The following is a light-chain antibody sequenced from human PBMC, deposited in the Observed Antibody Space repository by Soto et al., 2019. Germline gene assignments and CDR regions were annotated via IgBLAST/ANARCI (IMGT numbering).Light chain of an antibody. Sequence: HITQSPSTLSASVGDRVSITCRASQSINNWLAWYQQKPGKAPKLLIYKTSDLESGVPSRFSGSGSGTDFTLTISSLQPEDFATYYCLQDYNYPRTFGQGTKVDIK. CDR1: QSINNW. CDR3: LQDYNYPRT. V-gene: IGKV1-5*03. J-gene: IGKJ1*01. CDR2: KTS.